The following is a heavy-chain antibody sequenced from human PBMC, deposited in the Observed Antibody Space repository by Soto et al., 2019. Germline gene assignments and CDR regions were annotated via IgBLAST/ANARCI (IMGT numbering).Heavy chain of an antibody. D-gene: IGHD3-3*01. Sequence: SETLSLTCTVSGGSISSGGYYWSWIRQHPGKGLEWIGYIYYSGSTYYNPSLKSRVTISVDTSKNQFSLKLSSVTAADTAVYYCASATYYDFWSGYYKSHYYGMDVWGQGTTVTVSS. J-gene: IGHJ6*02. CDR2: IYYSGST. CDR3: ASATYYDFWSGYYKSHYYGMDV. V-gene: IGHV4-31*03. CDR1: GGSISSGGYY.